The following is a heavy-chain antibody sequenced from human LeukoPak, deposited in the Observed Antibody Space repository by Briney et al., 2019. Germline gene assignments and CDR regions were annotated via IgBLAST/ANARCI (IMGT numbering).Heavy chain of an antibody. D-gene: IGHD3-9*01. CDR3: AKTPYYDILTGYSAYYFDY. V-gene: IGHV3-23*01. J-gene: IGHJ4*02. CDR2: ISGSGGST. Sequence: GGSLRLSCAASGFTFSSYAMTWVRQAPGKGLEWVSTISGSGGSTYYADSVKGRFTISRDNSKNTLYLQMNSLRAEDTAVYYCAKTPYYDILTGYSAYYFDYWGQGTPVTVSS. CDR1: GFTFSSYA.